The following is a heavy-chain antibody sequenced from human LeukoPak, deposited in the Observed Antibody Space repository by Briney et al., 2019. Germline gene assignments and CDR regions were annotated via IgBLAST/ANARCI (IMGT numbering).Heavy chain of an antibody. CDR2: IWYDGSNK. V-gene: IGHV3-33*01. CDR1: GFTFRNYG. J-gene: IGHJ4*02. Sequence: PGGSLRLSCAASGFTFRNYGMHWVRQAPGKGLEWVAIIWYDGSNKYYADSVKGRFTISRDNSRNTLYLQMNSLRVEDTAVYYCARARYYGSGSYRDFDYWGQGTLVTVSS. D-gene: IGHD3-10*01. CDR3: ARARYYGSGSYRDFDY.